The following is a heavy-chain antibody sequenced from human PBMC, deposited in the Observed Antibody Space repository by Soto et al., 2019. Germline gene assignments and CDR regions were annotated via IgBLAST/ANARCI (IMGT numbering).Heavy chain of an antibody. CDR3: ARDWSETRNYFDY. Sequence: QVQLVESGGGVVQPGRSLRLSCAASGFTFSSYAMHWVRQAPGKGLEWVAVISYDGSNKYYADSVKGRFTISRDNSKNTLYLQMNSLRAEDTAVYYCARDWSETRNYFDYWGQGTLVTVSS. CDR1: GFTFSSYA. CDR2: ISYDGSNK. J-gene: IGHJ4*02. V-gene: IGHV3-30-3*01.